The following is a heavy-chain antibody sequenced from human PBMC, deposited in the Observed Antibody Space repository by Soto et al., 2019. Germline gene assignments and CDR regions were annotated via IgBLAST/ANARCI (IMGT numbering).Heavy chain of an antibody. CDR1: GYVFTSFG. D-gene: IGHD3-10*01. CDR3: VRRFFDDFWSPYYYFDY. J-gene: IGHJ4*02. Sequence: ASVKVSCKTSGYVFTSFGISWVRQAPGQGLEWMGWVRPYNGDTKYAEKFQGRVTMTSDTSTTTAYMELRGLRSDDTAVYFCVRRFFDDFWSPYYYFDYWGQGTQVTVSS. CDR2: VRPYNGDT. V-gene: IGHV1-18*04.